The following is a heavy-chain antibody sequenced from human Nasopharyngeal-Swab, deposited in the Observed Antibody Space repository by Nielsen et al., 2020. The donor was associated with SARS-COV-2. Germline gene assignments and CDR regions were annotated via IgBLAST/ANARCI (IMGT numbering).Heavy chain of an antibody. CDR2: IYSRGET. Sequence: GESLKISCEVSGFSVSYNYMSWVRQAPGKGLEWVAVIYSRGETHYTDSVRGRFTISRDNAKNSLYLQMNSLRAEDTAVYYCARVYSSSWFFDYWGQGTLVTVSS. V-gene: IGHV3-66*01. CDR1: GFSVSYNY. J-gene: IGHJ4*02. D-gene: IGHD6-13*01. CDR3: ARVYSSSWFFDY.